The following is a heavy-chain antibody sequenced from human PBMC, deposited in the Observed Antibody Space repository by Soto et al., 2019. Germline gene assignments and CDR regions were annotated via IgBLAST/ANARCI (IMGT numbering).Heavy chain of an antibody. CDR2: ISGSGDST. CDR1: GFTFSSNA. V-gene: IGHV3-23*01. D-gene: IGHD6-19*01. Sequence: GGSLRLSCAASGFTFSSNAMSWVRQAPGKGLEWVSDISGSGDSTYYGDSVKGRFTISRDNSKKTLYLQMNSLRAGDTAVYYCARDLTRRSSGWNDYWGQGTLVTVSS. CDR3: ARDLTRRSSGWNDY. J-gene: IGHJ4*02.